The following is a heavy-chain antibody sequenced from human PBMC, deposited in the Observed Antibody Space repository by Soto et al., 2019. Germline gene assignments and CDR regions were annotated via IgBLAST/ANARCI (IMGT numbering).Heavy chain of an antibody. J-gene: IGHJ4*02. CDR1: GFTFSSYG. Sequence: PGGSLRLSCAASGFTFSSYGMHWVRQAPGKGLEWVAVISYDGSNKYYADSVKGRFTISRDNSKNTLYLQMNSLRAEDTAVYYCAKDHYTRNYDILTGPLDYWGQGTLVTVSS. V-gene: IGHV3-30*18. CDR2: ISYDGSNK. CDR3: AKDHYTRNYDILTGPLDY. D-gene: IGHD3-9*01.